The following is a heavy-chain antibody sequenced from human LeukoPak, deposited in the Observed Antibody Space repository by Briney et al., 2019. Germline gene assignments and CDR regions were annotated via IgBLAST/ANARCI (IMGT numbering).Heavy chain of an antibody. Sequence: AGSLRLSSAASRFTFTNAWMSWVRPAQGLGLEWVGRIKTKTDGGTIDYDAPVKGRFTISRDDSKNTLYLQMNNLKTEDTAVYYCAYSSAWPFNYWGQGALVTVSS. J-gene: IGHJ4*02. D-gene: IGHD6-19*01. CDR3: AYSSAWPFNY. CDR2: IKTKTDGGTI. V-gene: IGHV3-15*01. CDR1: RFTFTNAW.